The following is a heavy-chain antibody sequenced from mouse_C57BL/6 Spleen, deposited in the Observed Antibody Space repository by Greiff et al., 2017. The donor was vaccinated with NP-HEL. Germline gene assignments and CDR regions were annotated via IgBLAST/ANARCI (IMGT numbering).Heavy chain of an antibody. CDR1: GFTFSSYG. J-gene: IGHJ3*01. D-gene: IGHD1-1*01. Sequence: DVKLVESGGDLVKPGGSLKLSCAASGFTFSSYGMSWVRQTPDKRLEWVATISSGGSYTYYPDSVKGRFTISRDNAKNTLYLQMSSLKSEDTAMYYCARHGDYGSSSFAYWGQGTLVTVSA. V-gene: IGHV5-6*02. CDR2: ISSGGSYT. CDR3: ARHGDYGSSSFAY.